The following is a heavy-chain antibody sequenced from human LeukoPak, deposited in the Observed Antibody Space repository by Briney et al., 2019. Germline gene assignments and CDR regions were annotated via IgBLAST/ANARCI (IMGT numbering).Heavy chain of an antibody. CDR1: GGSISSYY. Sequence: SETLSLTCTVSGGSISSYYWGWIRQPPGKGLEWIGSIYYSGSTYYNPSLKSRVTISVDTSKNQFSLKLSSVTAADTAVYYCARIHCGGDCYDYYYGMDVWGQGTTVTVSS. J-gene: IGHJ6*02. D-gene: IGHD2-21*02. CDR3: ARIHCGGDCYDYYYGMDV. V-gene: IGHV4-39*01. CDR2: IYYSGST.